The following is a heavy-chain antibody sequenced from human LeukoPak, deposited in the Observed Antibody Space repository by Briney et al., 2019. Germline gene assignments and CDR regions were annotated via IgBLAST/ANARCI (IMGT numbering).Heavy chain of an antibody. D-gene: IGHD1-26*01. CDR2: ISLTGRT. J-gene: IGHJ4*02. CDR3: SRESGPFCPFGH. Sequence: SGTLSLTCVGSGGSITTTNYWSWVRKPPGGGLEWIGEISLTGRTHYNPSLKSRVHISIDESKNHLYLNLASVTAADTAVYYCSRESGPFCPFGHWGQGTLVAVTS. CDR1: GGSITTTNY. V-gene: IGHV4-4*02.